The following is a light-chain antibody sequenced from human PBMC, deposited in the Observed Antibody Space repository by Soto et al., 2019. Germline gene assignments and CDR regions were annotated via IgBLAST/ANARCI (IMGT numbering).Light chain of an antibody. Sequence: DIPMTQSPSSLSASVGDRVTITCRASQTINKNLNWYQHKPGKAPKLLINAASSLQSGVPSRFSGSGSGTDFTLTISSLQREDFATYYCQQSYSIPWTFGQGTKVEIK. CDR3: QQSYSIPWT. V-gene: IGKV1-39*01. CDR1: QTINKN. J-gene: IGKJ1*01. CDR2: AAS.